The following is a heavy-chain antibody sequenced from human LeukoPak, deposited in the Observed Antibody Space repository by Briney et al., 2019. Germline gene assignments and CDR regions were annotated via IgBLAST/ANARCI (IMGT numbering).Heavy chain of an antibody. CDR1: GGSISSYY. Sequence: SETLSLTCTVSGGSISSYYWSWIRQPPGKGLEWNGYIYYSGSTNYNPSLKSRVTITVDTSKNQFSLKLSSVTAADTAVYYCASYGGSYWTGYYYYYMDVWGKGTTVTVSS. CDR3: ASYGGSYWTGYYYYYMDV. J-gene: IGHJ6*03. V-gene: IGHV4-59*01. CDR2: IYYSGST. D-gene: IGHD1-26*01.